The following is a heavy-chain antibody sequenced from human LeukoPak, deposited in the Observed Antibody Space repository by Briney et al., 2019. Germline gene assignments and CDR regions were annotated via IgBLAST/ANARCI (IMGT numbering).Heavy chain of an antibody. D-gene: IGHD6-19*01. V-gene: IGHV3-23*01. J-gene: IGHJ4*02. CDR1: GFTFSSYA. Sequence: QPGGSLRLSCAASGFTFSSYAMSWVRQAPGKGLEWVSAISGSGGSTYYADSVKGRFTISGDNSKNTLYLQMNSLRAEDTAIYYCARRHITVAGTRFDYWGQGTLVTVSS. CDR2: ISGSGGST. CDR3: ARRHITVAGTRFDY.